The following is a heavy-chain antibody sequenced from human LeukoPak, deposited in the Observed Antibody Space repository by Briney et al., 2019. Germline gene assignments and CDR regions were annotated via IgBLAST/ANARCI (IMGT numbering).Heavy chain of an antibody. CDR3: AREGYTYSGEEYYFDY. J-gene: IGHJ4*02. CDR2: FIPIFGTA. D-gene: IGHD5-18*01. Sequence: ASVKVSCKASGGTFSSYAISWVRQAPGQGLEWMGGFIPIFGTANYAQKFQGRVTITADESTSTAYMELSSLRSEDTAVYYCAREGYTYSGEEYYFDYWGQGTLVTVSS. V-gene: IGHV1-69*13. CDR1: GGTFSSYA.